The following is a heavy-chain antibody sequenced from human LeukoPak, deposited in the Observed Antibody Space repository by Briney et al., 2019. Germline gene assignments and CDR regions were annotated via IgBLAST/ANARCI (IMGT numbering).Heavy chain of an antibody. CDR1: GITVSSNF. CDR2: ISSGGGT. Sequence: SGGSLRLSCAASGITVSSNFMSWVRQAPGRGLEWVSVISSGGGTYYADSVKGRFTISRDNSKNTLYLQMNSLRAEDTAVYYCARDTPPDYWGQGTLVTVSS. J-gene: IGHJ4*02. CDR3: ARDTPPDY. V-gene: IGHV3-53*01.